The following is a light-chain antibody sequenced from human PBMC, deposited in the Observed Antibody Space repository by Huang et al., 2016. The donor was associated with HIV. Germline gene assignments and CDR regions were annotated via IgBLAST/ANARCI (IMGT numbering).Light chain of an antibody. CDR3: QQYNNWPPWT. CDR2: GAS. CDR1: QTVGSK. V-gene: IGKV3-15*01. Sequence: EIVMTQSPTTLSVSPGEGATLSCRASQTVGSKLAWYQQKTGQATGLLIFGASTRATGSPARFGGSGSGTDFTLTIRNLQAEEFAVYSCQQYNNWPPWTFGQGTKVEI. J-gene: IGKJ1*01.